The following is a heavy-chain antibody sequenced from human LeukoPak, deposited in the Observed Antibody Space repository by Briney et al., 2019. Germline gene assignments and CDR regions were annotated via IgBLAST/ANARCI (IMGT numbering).Heavy chain of an antibody. D-gene: IGHD2-15*01. CDR2: INHSGST. J-gene: IGHJ5*02. CDR1: GGSFSGYS. V-gene: IGHV4-34*01. CDR3: ARGAAAGNWFDP. Sequence: ASETLSFTCAVYGGSFSGYSWNRVRQSPEKGLEWIGEINHSGSTNFNPSLKSRVTISVDTSKNQFSLKVPSVTAADTALYYCARGAAAGNWFDPWGQGTLVTVSS.